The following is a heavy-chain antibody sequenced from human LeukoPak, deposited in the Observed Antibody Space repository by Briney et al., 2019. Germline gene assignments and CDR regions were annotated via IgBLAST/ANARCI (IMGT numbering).Heavy chain of an antibody. CDR2: VNHSGST. Sequence: SETLSLTCALYGGSFSGYYWSWIRQPPGKGLEWIGEVNHSGSTNYNPSLKSRVTISVDTSKNQFSLKLSSVTAADTAVYYCARRRAAAGTRGLGYYYYYGMDVWGQGTTVTVSS. V-gene: IGHV4-34*01. CDR3: ARRRAAAGTRGLGYYYYYGMDV. D-gene: IGHD6-13*01. CDR1: GGSFSGYY. J-gene: IGHJ6*02.